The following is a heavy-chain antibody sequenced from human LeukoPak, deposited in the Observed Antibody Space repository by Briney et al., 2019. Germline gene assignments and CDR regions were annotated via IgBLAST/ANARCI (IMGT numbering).Heavy chain of an antibody. CDR2: IIPIFGTA. Sequence: ASVKVSCKASGGTFSSYAISWVRQAPGQGLEWMGGIIPIFGTANYAQKFQGRVTMTRDTSTSTVYMELSSLRSEDTAVYYCARTRRYYGMDVWGQGTTVTVSS. J-gene: IGHJ6*02. D-gene: IGHD2-2*01. CDR1: GGTFSSYA. V-gene: IGHV1-69*05. CDR3: ARTRRYYGMDV.